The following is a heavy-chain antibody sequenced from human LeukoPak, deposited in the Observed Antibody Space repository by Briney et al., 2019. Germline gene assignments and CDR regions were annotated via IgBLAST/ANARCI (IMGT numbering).Heavy chain of an antibody. CDR3: ASAHVYSNQYFDYYYMDV. V-gene: IGHV1-2*06. J-gene: IGHJ6*03. Sequence: GASVKVSCKASGYSFTGYYMHWVRQAPGQGLEWMGRINPNSGGTNYAQKFQGRVTMTRDTPISTAYMELSRLRSDDTAVYYCASAHVYSNQYFDYYYMDVWGKGTTVTVSS. D-gene: IGHD4-11*01. CDR1: GYSFTGYY. CDR2: INPNSGGT.